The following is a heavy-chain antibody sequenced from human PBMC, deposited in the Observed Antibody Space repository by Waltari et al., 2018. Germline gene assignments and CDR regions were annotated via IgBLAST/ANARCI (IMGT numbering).Heavy chain of an antibody. D-gene: IGHD2-21*01. CDR3: ARGSPPLWWSGLGDY. V-gene: IGHV1-3*01. J-gene: IGHJ4*02. Sequence: QVQLVQSGAEVKKPGASVKVSCTASGYTFTSYAMHWVRQAPGQRLEWMGWINAGNGNTKYSQKFQGRVTITRDTSASTAYMELSSLRSEDTAVYYCARGSPPLWWSGLGDYWGQGTLVTVSS. CDR2: INAGNGNT. CDR1: GYTFTSYA.